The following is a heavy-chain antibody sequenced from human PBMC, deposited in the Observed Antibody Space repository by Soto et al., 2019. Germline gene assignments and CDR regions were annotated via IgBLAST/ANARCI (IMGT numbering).Heavy chain of an antibody. V-gene: IGHV3-21*01. CDR3: AREDISSPLEF. J-gene: IGHJ4*01. Sequence: PGGSLRLSCAASGFMFRTYTMNWVRQAPGKGLEWVSSISSSSNYIYYADSVRGRFTISRDNAKNSLFLQMNSLRVEDTAVFYCAREDISSPLEFWGHGTLVTVYS. CDR2: ISSSSNYI. D-gene: IGHD6-6*01. CDR1: GFMFRTYT.